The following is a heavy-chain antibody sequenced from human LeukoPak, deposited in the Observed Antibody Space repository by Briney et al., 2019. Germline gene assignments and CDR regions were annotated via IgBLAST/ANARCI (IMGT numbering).Heavy chain of an antibody. D-gene: IGHD3-22*01. V-gene: IGHV3-23*01. J-gene: IGHJ4*02. CDR1: GFTFNNYA. CDR3: AKESFIPYYYDSSGYVDF. Sequence: GGSLRLSCAASGFTFNNYAMSWVRQAPGKGLEWVSAISSSGGSTFYADSVKGRFTISRDNSKNTLYLQMNSLRAEDTAVYYCAKESFIPYYYDSSGYVDFWGQGTLVTVSS. CDR2: ISSSGGST.